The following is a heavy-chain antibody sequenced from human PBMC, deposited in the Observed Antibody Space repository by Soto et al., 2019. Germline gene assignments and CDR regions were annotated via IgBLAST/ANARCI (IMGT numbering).Heavy chain of an antibody. J-gene: IGHJ5*02. CDR3: ARDRRITMVRGVPGFDP. Sequence: ASVKVSCKASGYTFTSYGISWVRQAPGQGLEWMGWISAYNGNTNYVQKLQGRVTMTTDTSTSTAYMELRSLISDDTAVYYCARDRRITMVRGVPGFDPWGQGTLVTVSS. CDR1: GYTFTSYG. CDR2: ISAYNGNT. V-gene: IGHV1-18*01. D-gene: IGHD3-10*01.